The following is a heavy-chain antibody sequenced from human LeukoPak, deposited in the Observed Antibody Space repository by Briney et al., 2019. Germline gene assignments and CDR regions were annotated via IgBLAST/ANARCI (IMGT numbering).Heavy chain of an antibody. CDR2: IKPDGSDR. D-gene: IGHD3-22*01. J-gene: IGHJ4*02. CDR1: GFRFSNYW. V-gene: IGHV3-7*01. Sequence: GGSLRLSCAASGFRFSNYWMSWVRQAPGKGLEWVANIKPDGSDRYYVDSVKGRSTTSRDNAKNSLYLQMNSLRAEDTAVYYCARLGDRSGYYDFWGQGALVTVSS. CDR3: ARLGDRSGYYDF.